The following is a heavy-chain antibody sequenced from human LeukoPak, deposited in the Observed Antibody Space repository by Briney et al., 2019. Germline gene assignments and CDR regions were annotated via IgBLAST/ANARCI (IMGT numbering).Heavy chain of an antibody. CDR1: GFSLSTYG. D-gene: IGHD3-16*01. J-gene: IGHJ4*02. Sequence: PGGSLRLSCAASGFSLSTYGMHWVRQAPGKGLEWLALIWHDGSKKYYADSVKGRFTISRDNSKNTLYLQLNGLRAEDTGLYYCAGDTPPGGDYYFEYWGQGTLVTVSS. CDR3: AGDTPPGGDYYFEY. CDR2: IWHDGSKK. V-gene: IGHV3-33*01.